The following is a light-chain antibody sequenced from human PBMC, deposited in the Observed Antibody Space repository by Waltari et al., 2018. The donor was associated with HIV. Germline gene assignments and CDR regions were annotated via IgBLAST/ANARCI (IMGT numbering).Light chain of an antibody. CDR1: SSNIGSNY. CDR3: AAWDDSLSGYV. J-gene: IGLJ1*01. CDR2: RNN. V-gene: IGLV1-47*01. Sequence: QSVLTQPPSASGTPGQRVTISCSGSSSNIGSNYVYWYQQLPGTAPKLLIFRNNQRPSGVPDRFSGSKSVTSASLAISGLRSEDEAEYYCAAWDDSLSGYVFGTGTKVTVL.